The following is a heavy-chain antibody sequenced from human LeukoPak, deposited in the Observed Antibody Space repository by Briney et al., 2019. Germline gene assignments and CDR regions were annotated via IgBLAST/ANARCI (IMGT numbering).Heavy chain of an antibody. CDR3: ARGRGYYYDSSGYLDY. CDR1: GGSFSGYY. V-gene: IGHV4-34*01. J-gene: IGHJ4*02. CDR2: INHSGST. Sequence: SETLSLTCAVYGGSFSGYYWSWIRQPPGKGLEWIGEINHSGSTNYSPSLKSRVTISVDTSKNQFSLKLSSVTAADTAVYYCARGRGYYYDSSGYLDYWGQGTLVTVSS. D-gene: IGHD3-22*01.